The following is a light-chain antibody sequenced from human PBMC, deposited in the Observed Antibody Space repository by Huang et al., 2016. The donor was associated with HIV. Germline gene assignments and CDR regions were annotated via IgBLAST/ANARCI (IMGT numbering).Light chain of an antibody. Sequence: PGERATVSCSASQSVTRNYLAWYQQRPGQAPKLLIYGASTRATGIPDRFSGSGSGTDFTLTISRLAPEDFAVYYCQQFGSSPPYSFGQGTKLEIK. J-gene: IGKJ2*03. CDR3: QQFGSSPPYS. V-gene: IGKV3-20*01. CDR2: GAS. CDR1: QSVTRNY.